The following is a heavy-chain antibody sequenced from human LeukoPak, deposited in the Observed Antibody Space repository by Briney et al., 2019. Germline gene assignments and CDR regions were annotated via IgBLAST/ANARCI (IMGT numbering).Heavy chain of an antibody. D-gene: IGHD3-3*01. V-gene: IGHV4-59*01. CDR2: IYYTGST. CDR1: GGSISSYY. CDR3: ARYDFNKFFDY. Sequence: PSETLSLTCTVSGGSISSYYWSWIRQPPGKGLEWIGYIYYTGSTNYNPSLKSRVTMSVDTSKNQFSLKLTSVTAADTAVYCCARYDFNKFFDYWGQGTLVTVSS. J-gene: IGHJ4*02.